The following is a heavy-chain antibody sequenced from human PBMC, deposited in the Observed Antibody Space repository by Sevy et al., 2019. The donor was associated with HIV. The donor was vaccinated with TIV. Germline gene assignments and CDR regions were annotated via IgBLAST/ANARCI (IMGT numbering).Heavy chain of an antibody. D-gene: IGHD6-25*01. CDR2: ISSSGSSI. CDR3: TRSGGAFDNGFDP. V-gene: IGHV3-48*03. J-gene: IGHJ5*02. Sequence: GGSLRLSCTASGFTFSSYDMNWVRQAPGKGLEWVSKISSSGSSIYNADSVKGRFTTSRDNVKNSLNLQMNSLRAEDTAVYYCTRSGGAFDNGFDPWGQGTLVTVSS. CDR1: GFTFSSYD.